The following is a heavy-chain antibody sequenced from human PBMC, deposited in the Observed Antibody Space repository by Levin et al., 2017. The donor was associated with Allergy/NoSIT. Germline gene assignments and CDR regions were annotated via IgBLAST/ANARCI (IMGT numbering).Heavy chain of an antibody. J-gene: IGHJ6*03. Sequence: PSETLSLTCAASGFTFSSYAMHWVRQAPGKGLEWVAVISYDGSNKYYADSVKGRFTISRDNSKNTLYLQMNSLRAEDTAVYYCASLVYSSSWYADYYYYYMDVWGKGTTVTVSS. CDR1: GFTFSSYA. V-gene: IGHV3-30-3*01. CDR2: ISYDGSNK. D-gene: IGHD6-13*01. CDR3: ASLVYSSSWYADYYYYYMDV.